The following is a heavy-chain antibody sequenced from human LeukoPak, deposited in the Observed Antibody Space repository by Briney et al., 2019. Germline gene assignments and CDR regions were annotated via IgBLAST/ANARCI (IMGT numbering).Heavy chain of an antibody. CDR3: ARTRRRAYYDFWSGYLDY. CDR1: GFTFSSYW. Sequence: GGSLRLSCAASGFTFSSYWMSWVRQAPGKGLEWVANTKQDGSEKYYVDSVKGRFTISRDNAKNSLYLQMNSLRAEDTAVYYCARTRRRAYYDFWSGYLDYWGQGTLVTVSS. D-gene: IGHD3-3*01. V-gene: IGHV3-7*01. CDR2: TKQDGSEK. J-gene: IGHJ4*02.